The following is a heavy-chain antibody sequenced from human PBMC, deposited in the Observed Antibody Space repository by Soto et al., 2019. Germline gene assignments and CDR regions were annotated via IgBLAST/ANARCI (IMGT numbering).Heavy chain of an antibody. CDR3: ARKKSLVGATSDFDY. V-gene: IGHV3-66*01. Sequence: EVQMVESGGGLVQPGGSLRLSCAVSGFTVITNYISWVRQAPGKGLEWVSDIYAGGSTYYTDSVKGRFAISRDNSKNTLYLQMNSLRAEGTDVYYCARKKSLVGATSDFDYWGQGTLVIVSS. J-gene: IGHJ4*02. CDR1: GFTVITNY. CDR2: IYAGGST. D-gene: IGHD1-26*01.